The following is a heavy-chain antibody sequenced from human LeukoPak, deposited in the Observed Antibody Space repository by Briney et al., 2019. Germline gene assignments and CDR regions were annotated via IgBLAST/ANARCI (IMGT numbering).Heavy chain of an antibody. V-gene: IGHV3-9*01. Sequence: GGSLRLSCAASGFTFDDYAMRWVRQAPGKGLEWVSGISWNSGSIGYAHSVKGRFTISRDNAKNSLYLQMNSLRAEDTALYYCAKDMLAVPRDYFDYWGQGTLVTVSS. J-gene: IGHJ4*02. CDR2: ISWNSGSI. D-gene: IGHD2-2*01. CDR1: GFTFDDYA. CDR3: AKDMLAVPRDYFDY.